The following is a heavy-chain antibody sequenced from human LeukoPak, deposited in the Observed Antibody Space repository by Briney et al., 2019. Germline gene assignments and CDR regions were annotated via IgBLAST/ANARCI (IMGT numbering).Heavy chain of an antibody. Sequence: QPGGSLRLSCAASGFTFSSYWMSWVRQAPGKGLEWVANIKQDGSEKYYVDSVKGRFTISRDNAKNSLYLQMNSLRAEDTAVYYCARVLNYYDSSGYYSGAFDIWGQGTMVTVSS. J-gene: IGHJ3*02. CDR1: GFTFSSYW. V-gene: IGHV3-7*01. D-gene: IGHD3-22*01. CDR2: IKQDGSEK. CDR3: ARVLNYYDSSGYYSGAFDI.